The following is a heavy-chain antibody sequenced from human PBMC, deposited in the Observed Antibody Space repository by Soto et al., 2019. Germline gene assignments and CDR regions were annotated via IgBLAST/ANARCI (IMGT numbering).Heavy chain of an antibody. CDR3: ARGAGTTY. V-gene: IGHV4-59*08. Sequence: QVQLQESGPGLVKPSETLSLTCTVSGGSISSYYWSWIRQPPGKGLEWIGYIYYSGSTNYNPSLKSRVTISVDTSKNQFSLKLSSVTAADTAVYYCARGAGTTYWGQGTLVTVSS. CDR1: GGSISSYY. D-gene: IGHD1-1*01. J-gene: IGHJ4*02. CDR2: IYYSGST.